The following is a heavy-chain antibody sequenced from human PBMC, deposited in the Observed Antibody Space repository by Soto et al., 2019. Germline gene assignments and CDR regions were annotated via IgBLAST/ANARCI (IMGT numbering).Heavy chain of an antibody. D-gene: IGHD5-12*01. CDR1: GYTFTSYG. Sequence: ASVKVSCKASGYTFTSYGISWVRQAPGQGLEWMGWISAYNGNTNYAQKLQGRVTMTTDTSTSTAYMELRSLRSDDTAVYYCAREGAVPWVATKTPNFDYWGQGTLVTVSS. CDR3: AREGAVPWVATKTPNFDY. V-gene: IGHV1-18*01. CDR2: ISAYNGNT. J-gene: IGHJ4*02.